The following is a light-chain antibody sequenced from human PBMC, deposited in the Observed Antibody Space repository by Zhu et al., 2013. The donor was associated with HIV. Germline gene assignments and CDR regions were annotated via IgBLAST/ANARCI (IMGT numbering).Light chain of an antibody. CDR1: SSDVGSYNL. V-gene: IGLV2-23*01. J-gene: IGLJ3*02. CDR3: CSYAGSGSWV. Sequence: QSALTQPASVSGSPGQSITISCTGTSSDVGSYNLVSWYQQHPGKAPKLMIYEGSKRPSGVSNRFSGSKYGDTASLTISGLQAEDEADYYCCSYAGSGSWVFGGGTKVTVL. CDR2: EGS.